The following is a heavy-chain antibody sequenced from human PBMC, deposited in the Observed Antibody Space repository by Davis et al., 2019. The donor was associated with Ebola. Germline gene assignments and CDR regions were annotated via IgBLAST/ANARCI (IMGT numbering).Heavy chain of an antibody. CDR3: AKGGAYPTFDTAMVGTWDY. CDR1: GFTFSSYA. D-gene: IGHD5-18*01. V-gene: IGHV3-23*01. Sequence: PGGSLRLSCAASGFTFSSYAMRWVRQAPGKGLEWVSAISGSGGSTYYADSVKGRFTISRDNSKNTLYLQMNSLRAEDTAVYYCAKGGAYPTFDTAMVGTWDYWGQGTLVTVSS. CDR2: ISGSGGST. J-gene: IGHJ4*02.